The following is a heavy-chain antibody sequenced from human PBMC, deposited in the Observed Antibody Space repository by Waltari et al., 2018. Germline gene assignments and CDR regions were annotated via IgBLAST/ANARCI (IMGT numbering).Heavy chain of an antibody. J-gene: IGHJ4*02. Sequence: QVQLQESGPGLVKPSETLSLTCHVSGASVSTDYWGWFRQSPGKGLAWIGHIFYSGSTNYTPSLKSRVTISVDSSKTQLFLRLSSVTAADTAVYYCARRLVGTTSPFDYWGQGTLVTVSS. D-gene: IGHD1-26*01. CDR2: IFYSGST. V-gene: IGHV4-59*08. CDR1: GASVSTDY. CDR3: ARRLVGTTSPFDY.